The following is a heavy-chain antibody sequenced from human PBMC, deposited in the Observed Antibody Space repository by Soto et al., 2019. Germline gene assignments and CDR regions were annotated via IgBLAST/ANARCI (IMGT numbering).Heavy chain of an antibody. D-gene: IGHD2-15*01. CDR2: INHSGST. CDR3: ARGGYCSGGSCYLSS. Sequence: QVQLQQWGAGLLKPSETLSLTCAVYGGSFSGYYWSWIRQPPGKGLEWIGEINHSGSTNYNPSLKSRVTISVDTSKNQFSLKLSSVTAADTAVYYCARGGYCSGGSCYLSSWGQGTLVTVSS. V-gene: IGHV4-34*01. J-gene: IGHJ4*02. CDR1: GGSFSGYY.